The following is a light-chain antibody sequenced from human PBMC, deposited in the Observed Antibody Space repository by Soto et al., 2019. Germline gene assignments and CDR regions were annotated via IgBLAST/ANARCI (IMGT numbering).Light chain of an antibody. CDR1: SSDVGGYNY. Sequence: QAASVSGSPGQSITISCTGTSSDVGGYNYVSWYQQHPGKAPKLMIYDVSNRPSGVSNRFSGSKSGNTASLTISVLQAEDEADYYCSSYTSSSTLVVFGGGTKLTVL. CDR3: SSYTSSSTLVV. V-gene: IGLV2-14*01. J-gene: IGLJ2*01. CDR2: DVS.